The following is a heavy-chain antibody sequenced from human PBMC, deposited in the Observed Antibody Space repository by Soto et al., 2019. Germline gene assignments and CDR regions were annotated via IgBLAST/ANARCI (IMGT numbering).Heavy chain of an antibody. Sequence: VQLVESGGGGVQPGRSLRLYCAASGFTFSDYAMHWVRQAPGKGLEWVAGASHDGRNTHYADSVKGRFTISRDSSKNTVSLEMTSLRAEDTDVYYCAKGGRQWLVTSGFNYWGQGALVTVSS. CDR3: AKGGRQWLVTSGFNY. CDR1: GFTFSDYA. J-gene: IGHJ4*02. V-gene: IGHV3-30*18. D-gene: IGHD6-19*01. CDR2: ASHDGRNT.